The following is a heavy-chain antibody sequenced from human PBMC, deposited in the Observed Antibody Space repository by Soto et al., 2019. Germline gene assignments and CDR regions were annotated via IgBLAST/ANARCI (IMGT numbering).Heavy chain of an antibody. V-gene: IGHV1-24*01. J-gene: IGHJ5*02. CDR3: ATDLGGPGRFDP. CDR2: FDPEDGET. D-gene: IGHD2-15*01. Sequence: GASVKVSCKVSGYTLTELSMHWVRQAPGKGLEWMGGFDPEDGETIYAQKFQGRVTMTEDTSTDTAYMELSSLRSEDTAVYYCATDLGGPGRFDPWGQGTLVTVS. CDR1: GYTLTELS.